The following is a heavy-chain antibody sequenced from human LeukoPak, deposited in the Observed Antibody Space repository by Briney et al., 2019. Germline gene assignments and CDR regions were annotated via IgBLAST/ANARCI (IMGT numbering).Heavy chain of an antibody. CDR3: ARDRDLYSGYDSSPYYFDY. D-gene: IGHD5-12*01. Sequence: SVKVSCKASGGTFSSYAISWVRQAPGQGLEWMGGIIPIFGTANYAQKFQGRVTITADESTSTAYMELSSLRSEDTAVYYCARDRDLYSGYDSSPYYFDYWGQGTLVTVSS. CDR1: GGTFSSYA. V-gene: IGHV1-69*01. CDR2: IIPIFGTA. J-gene: IGHJ4*02.